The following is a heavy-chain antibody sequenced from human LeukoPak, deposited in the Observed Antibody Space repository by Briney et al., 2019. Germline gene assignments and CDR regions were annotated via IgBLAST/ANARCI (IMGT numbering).Heavy chain of an antibody. J-gene: IGHJ4*02. CDR2: INHSGST. D-gene: IGHD5-18*01. CDR1: GGSFSGYY. Sequence: SETLSLTCAVYGGSFSGYYWSWIRQPPGKGLEWIGEINHSGSTNYNPSLKSRVTMSVDTSKNQFSLKLSSVTAADTAVYYCARVDTAPDYWGQGTLVTVSS. CDR3: ARVDTAPDY. V-gene: IGHV4-34*01.